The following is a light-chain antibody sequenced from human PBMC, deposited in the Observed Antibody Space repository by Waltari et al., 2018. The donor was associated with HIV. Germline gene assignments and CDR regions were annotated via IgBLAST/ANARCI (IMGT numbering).Light chain of an antibody. CDR2: DVS. Sequence: QSALTQPASVSGSPGPSLTISCTGTSSDVGGYNFVSWYQQHPGKAPQLMIYDVSKRPSGVSNRFSGSKSGNTASLTISGLQAEDEADYYCCSHAGSSIYVFGTGTKVTVL. J-gene: IGLJ1*01. CDR3: CSHAGSSIYV. CDR1: SSDVGGYNF. V-gene: IGLV2-23*02.